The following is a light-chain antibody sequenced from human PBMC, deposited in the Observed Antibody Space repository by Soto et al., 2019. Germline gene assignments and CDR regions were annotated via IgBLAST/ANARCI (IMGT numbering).Light chain of an antibody. Sequence: EFVCTQSPGTLSLSPGERATLSCRASQTVRNNYLAWYQQKPGQAPRLLIYDASSRATGIPDRFSGGGSGTDFTLTISSLQSEDFAVYFCQQYNNWPPITFGQGTRLEI. CDR1: QTVRNNY. V-gene: IGKV3-20*01. CDR3: QQYNNWPPIT. J-gene: IGKJ5*01. CDR2: DAS.